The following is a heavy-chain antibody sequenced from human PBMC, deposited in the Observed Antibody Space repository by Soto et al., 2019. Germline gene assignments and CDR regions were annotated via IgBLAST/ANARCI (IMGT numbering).Heavy chain of an antibody. CDR1: GFTFSSYG. J-gene: IGHJ6*02. CDR3: AKDWGKTGFRYYYYYGMDV. V-gene: IGHV3-30*18. Sequence: QVQLVESGGGVVQPGRSLRLSCAASGFTFSSYGMHWVRQAPCKGLEWVAVISYDGSNKYYADSVKGRFTISRDNSKNMLYLQMNSLRAEDTAVYYCAKDWGKTGFRYYYYYGMDVWGQGTTVTVSS. CDR2: ISYDGSNK. D-gene: IGHD3-16*01.